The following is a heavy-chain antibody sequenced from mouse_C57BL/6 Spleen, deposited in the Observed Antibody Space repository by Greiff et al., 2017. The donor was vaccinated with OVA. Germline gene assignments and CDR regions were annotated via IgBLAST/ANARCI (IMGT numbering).Heavy chain of an antibody. CDR1: GYTFTSYW. V-gene: IGHV1-64*01. Sequence: QVQLQQSGAELVKPGASVKLSCKASGYTFTSYWMHWVKQRPGQGLEWIGMIHPNSGSTNYNEKFKSKATLTVDKSSSTAYMQLSSLTSEDSAVYYCARGATTVVARGFAYWGQGTLVTVSA. CDR3: ARGATTVVARGFAY. CDR2: IHPNSGST. D-gene: IGHD1-1*01. J-gene: IGHJ3*01.